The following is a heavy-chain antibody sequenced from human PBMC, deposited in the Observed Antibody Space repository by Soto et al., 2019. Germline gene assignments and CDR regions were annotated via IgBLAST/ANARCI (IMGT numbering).Heavy chain of an antibody. D-gene: IGHD3-10*01. V-gene: IGHV1-69*01. Sequence: QVQLVQYGAEVKKPGSSVKVSCKASGGPFSDYAVSWVRQAPGQGLEWMGGIIPMFGTANYAQKFQGRVTITADESTTTAYMELSSLRSEDTAVYYCARDLDYYGSGNYYNRIDYWGQGTLVTVSS. CDR3: ARDLDYYGSGNYYNRIDY. CDR2: IIPMFGTA. J-gene: IGHJ4*02. CDR1: GGPFSDYA.